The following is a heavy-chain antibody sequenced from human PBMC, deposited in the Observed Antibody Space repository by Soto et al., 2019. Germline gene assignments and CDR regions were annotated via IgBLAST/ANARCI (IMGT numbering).Heavy chain of an antibody. CDR1: GLTFSSYG. CDR2: IWYDGSNK. CDR3: ARFGVAVRGVIITTPPNYYYYGMDV. J-gene: IGHJ6*02. Sequence: GGSLRLSCAASGLTFSSYGMHWVRQAPGKGLEWVAVIWYDGSNKYYADSVKGRFTISRDNSKNTLYLQMNSLRAEDTAVYYCARFGVAVRGVIITTPPNYYYYGMDVWGQGTTVTVSS. V-gene: IGHV3-33*01. D-gene: IGHD3-10*01.